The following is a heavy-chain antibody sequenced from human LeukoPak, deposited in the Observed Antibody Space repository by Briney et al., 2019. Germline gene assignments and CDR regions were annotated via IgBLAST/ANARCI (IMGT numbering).Heavy chain of an antibody. CDR1: GLTFSSYS. J-gene: IGHJ4*02. CDR3: AKDMTYCGGDCYSALDY. V-gene: IGHV3-21*04. D-gene: IGHD2-21*02. Sequence: GGSLRLSCAASGLTFSSYSMNWVRQAPGKGLEWVSFISSSSSYIYYADSVKGRFTISRDNAKNSLYLQMNSLRAEDTALYYCAKDMTYCGGDCYSALDYWGQGTLVTVSS. CDR2: ISSSSSYI.